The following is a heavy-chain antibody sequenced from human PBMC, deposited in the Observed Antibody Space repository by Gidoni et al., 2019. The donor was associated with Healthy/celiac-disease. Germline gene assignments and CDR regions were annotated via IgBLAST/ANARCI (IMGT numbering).Heavy chain of an antibody. Sequence: EVQLGESGGGWVPPGGGLGLSCAASGVTFRSSAMHWVRQAPGKGLEYVSAISSNGGSTYYANSVKGRFTISRDNSKNTLYLQMGSLRAEDMAVYYCARDRTVTTASYYYYYYGMDVWGQGTTVTVSS. CDR3: ARDRTVTTASYYYYYYGMDV. D-gene: IGHD4-17*01. CDR2: ISSNGGST. V-gene: IGHV3-64*01. J-gene: IGHJ6*02. CDR1: GVTFRSSA.